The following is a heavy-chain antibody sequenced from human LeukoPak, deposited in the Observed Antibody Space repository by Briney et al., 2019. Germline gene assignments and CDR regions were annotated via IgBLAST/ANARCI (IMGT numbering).Heavy chain of an antibody. Sequence: GASVKVSCKASGYTFTGYYMHRVRQAPGQGLEWMGWIHPNSGGTNYAQKFQGRVTMTRDTSISTAYMELSRLRSADTAVYCCARGPGVCSSTSCQSPTDYWGQGTLVTVSS. CDR3: ARGPGVCSSTSCQSPTDY. V-gene: IGHV1-2*02. CDR2: IHPNSGGT. D-gene: IGHD2-2*01. J-gene: IGHJ4*02. CDR1: GYTFTGYY.